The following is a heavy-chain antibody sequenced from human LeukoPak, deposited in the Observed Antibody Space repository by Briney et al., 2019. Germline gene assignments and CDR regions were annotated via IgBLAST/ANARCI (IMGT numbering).Heavy chain of an antibody. CDR3: AKVRGVVVVAATLDY. CDR1: GFTFSSNY. D-gene: IGHD2-15*01. CDR2: IYSGGST. J-gene: IGHJ4*02. Sequence: GGSLRLSCAASGFTFSSNYMSWVRQAPGKGLEWVSVIYSGGSTYYADSVKGRFTISRDNSKNTLYLQMNSLRAEDTAVYYCAKVRGVVVVAATLDYWGQGTLVTVSS. V-gene: IGHV3-53*01.